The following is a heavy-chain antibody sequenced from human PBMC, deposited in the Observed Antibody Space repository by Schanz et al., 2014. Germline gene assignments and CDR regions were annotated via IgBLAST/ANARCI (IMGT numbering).Heavy chain of an antibody. V-gene: IGHV1-69*08. CDR2: IVPIAGIP. CDR3: AREVGLYDRGWFDP. J-gene: IGHJ5*01. CDR1: GGTFSSDT. D-gene: IGHD3-22*01. Sequence: QVHLVQSGAEVKKPGSSVKASCKASGGTFSSDTFSWVRQAPGQGLEWMGRIVPIAGIPNYAQRFQGRVTITADKSSDTAYMELSSLRSEDTAVYYCAREVGLYDRGWFDPWGQGTLVTVSS.